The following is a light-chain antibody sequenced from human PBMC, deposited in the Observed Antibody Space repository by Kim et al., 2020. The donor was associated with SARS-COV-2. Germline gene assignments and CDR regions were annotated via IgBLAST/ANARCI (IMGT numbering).Light chain of an antibody. CDR3: QQYASSPTT. CDR1: QTGCPSI. V-gene: IGKV3-20*01. CDR2: DAS. Sequence: PGGSATPTSRASQTGCPSILTLDQQEPGQAPRLLINDASRRATGIPDRFSGSGSGTDFTLTISRLEPEDFAVYYCQQYASSPTTFGGGTKVDIK. J-gene: IGKJ4*01.